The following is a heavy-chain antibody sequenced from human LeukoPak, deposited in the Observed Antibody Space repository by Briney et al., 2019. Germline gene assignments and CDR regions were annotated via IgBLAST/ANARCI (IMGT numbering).Heavy chain of an antibody. CDR1: GFSFISYA. D-gene: IGHD4-17*01. CDR3: ARGPDYGDFLL. J-gene: IGHJ4*02. Sequence: PGGSLRLSCAASGFSFISYAMSWVRQAPGKGLEWVAVISYDGSNKYYADSVKGRFTISRDNSKNTLYLQMNSLRAEDTAVYYCARGPDYGDFLLWGQGTLVTVSS. CDR2: ISYDGSNK. V-gene: IGHV3-30*04.